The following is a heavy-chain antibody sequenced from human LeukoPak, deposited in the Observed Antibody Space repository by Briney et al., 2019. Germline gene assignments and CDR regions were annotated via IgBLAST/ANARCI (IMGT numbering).Heavy chain of an antibody. J-gene: IGHJ5*02. V-gene: IGHV1-3*01. D-gene: IGHD3-10*01. Sequence: ASLKVSSKASGYTFTAYAMNWVRKPPGQGLEWMGWINAGNGNTKYSQKFQGRVTITRDTSASTAYMELSSLRSEDTAVYYCARGRGNWFDPWGQGTLVTVSS. CDR2: INAGNGNT. CDR1: GYTFTAYA. CDR3: ARGRGNWFDP.